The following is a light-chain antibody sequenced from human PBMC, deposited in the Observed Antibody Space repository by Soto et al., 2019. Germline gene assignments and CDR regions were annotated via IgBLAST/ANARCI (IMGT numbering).Light chain of an antibody. CDR3: CSYAGGETYV. V-gene: IGLV2-23*01. CDR1: SSEVGSYEF. CDR2: EGS. J-gene: IGLJ1*01. Sequence: QSVLTQPDSVSGTLGQSITISCAGTSSEVGSYEFVSWYQQVPGKAPKLVIYEGSKWPSGVSNRFSGSKSGNTASLTISGLQADDEGDYYCCSYAGGETYVFGTGTKVTVL.